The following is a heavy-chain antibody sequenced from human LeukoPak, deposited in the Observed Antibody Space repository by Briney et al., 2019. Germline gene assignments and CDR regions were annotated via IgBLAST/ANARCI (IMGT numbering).Heavy chain of an antibody. CDR1: GGSFSGYY. CDR2: INHSGST. CDR3: ARDEDWGSFDY. D-gene: IGHD7-27*01. J-gene: IGHJ4*02. Sequence: SETLSLTCAVYGGSFSGYYWSWIRQPPGKGLEWIGEINHSGSTNYNPSLKSRVTISVDTSKSQFSLKLSSVTAADTAVYYCARDEDWGSFDYWGQGTLVTVSS. V-gene: IGHV4-34*01.